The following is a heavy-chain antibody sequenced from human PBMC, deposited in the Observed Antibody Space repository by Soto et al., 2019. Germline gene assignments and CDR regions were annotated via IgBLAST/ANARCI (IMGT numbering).Heavy chain of an antibody. Sequence: QVQLVQSGAEVKKPGSSVKVSCKASGGTFSSYAISWVRQAPGQGLAWMGGIIPIFGTANYAQKFQGRVTITAHESTSTAYMELSSLRSEDTAVYYCASYSSSSHLWYFDLWGRGTLVTVSS. V-gene: IGHV1-69*12. J-gene: IGHJ2*01. CDR1: GGTFSSYA. D-gene: IGHD6-6*01. CDR2: IIPIFGTA. CDR3: ASYSSSSHLWYFDL.